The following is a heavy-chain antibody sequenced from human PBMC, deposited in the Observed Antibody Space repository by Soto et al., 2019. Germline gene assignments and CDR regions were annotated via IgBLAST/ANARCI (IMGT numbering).Heavy chain of an antibody. V-gene: IGHV1-3*01. J-gene: IGHJ4*02. CDR1: GYTFTSYA. CDR2: INAGNGNT. D-gene: IGHD1-26*01. CDR3: ARESLSGSYLYGDY. Sequence: ASVKVSCKASGYTFTSYAMHWVRQAPGQRLEWMGWINAGNGNTKYSQKFQGRVTITRDTSASTAYMGLSSLRSEDTAVYYCARESLSGSYLYGDYWGQGTLVTVSS.